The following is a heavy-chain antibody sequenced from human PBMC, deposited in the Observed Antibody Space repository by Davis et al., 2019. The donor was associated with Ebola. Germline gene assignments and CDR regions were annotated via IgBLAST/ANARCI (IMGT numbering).Heavy chain of an antibody. Sequence: SETLSLTCSVSGDPISNSKDYWAWIRQPPGKGLEWIGNIYYSGRTFYNPSLKSQVTISVDTSKNQFSLRLSSVTAADAAVYYCARGQSYGSMVYGLDVWGQGTTVTVSS. V-gene: IGHV4-39*01. CDR2: IYYSGRT. CDR3: ARGQSYGSMVYGLDV. J-gene: IGHJ6*02. CDR1: GDPISNSKDY. D-gene: IGHD3-10*01.